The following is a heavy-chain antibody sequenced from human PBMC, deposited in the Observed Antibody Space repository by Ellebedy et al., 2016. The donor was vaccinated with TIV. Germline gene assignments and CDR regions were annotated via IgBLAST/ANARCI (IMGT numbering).Heavy chain of an antibody. D-gene: IGHD3-22*01. CDR2: IWYDGSNK. Sequence: GESLKISCAASGFTFSSYGMHWVRQAPGKGLEWVAVIWYDGSNKYYADSVKGRFTISRDNSKNTLYLQMNSLRAEDTAVYYCAREGRYYDSSGYYYVRFDYWGQGTLVTVSS. CDR1: GFTFSSYG. J-gene: IGHJ4*02. V-gene: IGHV3-33*08. CDR3: AREGRYYDSSGYYYVRFDY.